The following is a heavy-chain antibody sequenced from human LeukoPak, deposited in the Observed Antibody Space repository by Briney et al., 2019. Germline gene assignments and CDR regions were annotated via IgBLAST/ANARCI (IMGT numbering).Heavy chain of an antibody. V-gene: IGHV1-2*02. J-gene: IGHJ6*02. CDR2: INPYSGDT. D-gene: IGHD3-9*01. CDR3: ARGSLRYFDGPKSYGMDV. CDR1: GYTFTPYY. Sequence: ASVKASCRASGYTFTPYYIHWVRQAPGQGLEWMGWINPYSGDTNDAQWFQGRVTMTRDTSISTAYMELSRLRSDDTAVYYCARGSLRYFDGPKSYGMDVWGQGTTVTVSS.